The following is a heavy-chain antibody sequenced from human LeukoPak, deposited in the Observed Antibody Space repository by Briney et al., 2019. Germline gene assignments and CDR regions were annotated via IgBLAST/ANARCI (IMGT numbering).Heavy chain of an antibody. CDR3: ARDGGYSSSYDY. V-gene: IGHV4-39*07. CDR1: GGSISSSSYY. D-gene: IGHD6-13*01. CDR2: IYYSGST. Sequence: SETLSLTCTVSGGSISSSSYYWGWIRQPPGEGLEWIGSIYYSGSTYYNPSLKSRVTISVDTSKNQFSLKLSSVTAADTAVYYCARDGGYSSSYDYWGQGTLVTVSS. J-gene: IGHJ4*02.